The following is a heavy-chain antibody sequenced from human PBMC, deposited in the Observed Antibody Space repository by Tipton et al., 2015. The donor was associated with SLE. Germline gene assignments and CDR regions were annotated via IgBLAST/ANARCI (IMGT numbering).Heavy chain of an antibody. J-gene: IGHJ4*02. Sequence: TLSLTCKVSGISISTHYWSWIRQPPGKGLEWIGSIYYSGSTSYNPSLKSRVTISLDTSQNQFSLKLTSVTAADTAVYYCARVRGGIYYFDYWGQGTLVTVSS. V-gene: IGHV4-59*08. CDR3: ARVRGGIYYFDY. CDR2: IYYSGST. CDR1: GISISTHY. D-gene: IGHD3-10*01.